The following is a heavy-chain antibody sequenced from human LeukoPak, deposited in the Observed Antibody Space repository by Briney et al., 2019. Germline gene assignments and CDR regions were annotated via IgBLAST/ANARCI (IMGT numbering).Heavy chain of an antibody. V-gene: IGHV3-30*02. J-gene: IGHJ5*02. CDR3: AKDRRSMSSGWYVSWFDP. Sequence: PGGSLRLSCAASGFTFSSYGMHWVRQAPGKGLEWVAFIRYDGSNKYYADSVKVRFTISRDNSKNALYLQMNSLRAENTAVYYCAKDRRSMSSGWYVSWFDPWGQGTLVTVSS. CDR2: IRYDGSNK. CDR1: GFTFSSYG. D-gene: IGHD6-19*01.